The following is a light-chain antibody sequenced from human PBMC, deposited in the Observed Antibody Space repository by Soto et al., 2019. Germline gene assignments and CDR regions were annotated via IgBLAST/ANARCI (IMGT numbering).Light chain of an antibody. J-gene: IGLJ2*01. CDR2: EVS. CDR1: SSDVGGYKY. CDR3: SSYAGKDNLGI. Sequence: QSVLTQPPSASGSPGQSVTISCTGTSSDVGGYKYVSWYQQHPGKAPKLMIYEVSKRPSGVPARFSGSKSGNTASLTVSGLQAEDEADYYCSSYAGKDNLGIFGGGTKLTVL. V-gene: IGLV2-8*01.